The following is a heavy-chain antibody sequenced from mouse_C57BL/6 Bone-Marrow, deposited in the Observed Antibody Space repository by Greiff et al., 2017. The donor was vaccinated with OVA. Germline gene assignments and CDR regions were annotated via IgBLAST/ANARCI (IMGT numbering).Heavy chain of an antibody. CDR3: ARNLWDPYYAMDY. D-gene: IGHD4-1*01. Sequence: QVHVKQSGPELVKPGASVKISCKASGYAFSSSWMNWVKQRPGKGLEWIGRIYPGDGDTNYTGKFKGKATLTADKSSSTAYMQLSSLTSEDSAVYFCARNLWDPYYAMDYWGQGTSVTVSS. CDR2: IYPGDGDT. J-gene: IGHJ4*01. V-gene: IGHV1-82*01. CDR1: GYAFSSSW.